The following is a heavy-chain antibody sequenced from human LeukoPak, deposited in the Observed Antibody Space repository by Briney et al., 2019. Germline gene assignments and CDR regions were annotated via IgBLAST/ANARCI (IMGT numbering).Heavy chain of an antibody. D-gene: IGHD5-12*01. Sequence: GSVQVSCKASGYTFTGYSMHWVRQAPGQGLGWMGWIYPKSGGTNYAQKFQSRVTMTRDTSITTAFMELNILKSDDTAVYYCVRDGYSGGAFDIWGQGTIVTVSS. J-gene: IGHJ3*02. V-gene: IGHV1-2*02. CDR3: VRDGYSGGAFDI. CDR1: GYTFTGYS. CDR2: IYPKSGGT.